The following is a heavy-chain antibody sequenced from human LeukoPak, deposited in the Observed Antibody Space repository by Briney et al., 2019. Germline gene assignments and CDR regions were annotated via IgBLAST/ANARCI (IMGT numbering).Heavy chain of an antibody. CDR1: GYTFTGYY. CDR2: INPNSGGT. CDR3: ATNAQRARVGRYFDWLFRPYNWFDP. D-gene: IGHD3-9*01. Sequence: ASVKVSCKASGYTFTGYYMHWVRQAPGQGLEWMGWINPNSGGTNYAQKFQGRVTMTEDTSTDTAYMELSSLRSEDTAVYYCATNAQRARVGRYFDWLFRPYNWFDPWGQGTLVTVSS. J-gene: IGHJ5*02. V-gene: IGHV1-2*02.